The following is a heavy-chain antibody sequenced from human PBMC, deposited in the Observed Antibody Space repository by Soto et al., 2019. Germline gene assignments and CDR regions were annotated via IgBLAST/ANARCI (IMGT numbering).Heavy chain of an antibody. CDR3: ARDGDIAAAGTGDYYGMDV. CDR1: GFTFSSYA. J-gene: IGHJ6*02. V-gene: IGHV3-30-3*01. Sequence: QVQLVESGGGVVQPGRSLRLSCAASGFTFSSYAMHWVRQAPGKGLEWVAGISYDGSNKYYADSVKGRFTISRDNSKNTLYLQMNSLRAEDTAVYYCARDGDIAAAGTGDYYGMDVWGQGTTVTVSS. D-gene: IGHD6-13*01. CDR2: ISYDGSNK.